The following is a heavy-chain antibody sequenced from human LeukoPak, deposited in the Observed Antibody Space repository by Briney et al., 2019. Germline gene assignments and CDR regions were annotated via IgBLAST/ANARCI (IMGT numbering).Heavy chain of an antibody. Sequence: ASVKVSCKASGYTFTCYYMHWVRQAPGQGLEWMGWINPNSGGTNYAQKFQGRVTMTRDTSISTAYMELSRLRSDDTAVYYCAKSTQQLVTYYYYGMDVWGQGTTVTVSS. CDR1: GYTFTCYY. J-gene: IGHJ6*02. D-gene: IGHD6-13*01. CDR3: AKSTQQLVTYYYYGMDV. CDR2: INPNSGGT. V-gene: IGHV1-2*02.